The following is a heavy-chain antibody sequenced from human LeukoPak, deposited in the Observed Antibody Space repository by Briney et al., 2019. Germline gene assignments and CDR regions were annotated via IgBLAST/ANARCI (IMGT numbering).Heavy chain of an antibody. V-gene: IGHV4-39*07. J-gene: IGHJ3*02. CDR2: IHYSGSA. Sequence: SETLSLTCTVSGGSISSSSYYWAWIRQPPGKGLEWIGSIHYSGSAYYNPSLQSRVTISGDTSKNQFSLKLSSVTAADTAVYYCAREHYDFWSGYVHAFDIWGQGTMVTVSS. D-gene: IGHD3-3*01. CDR1: GGSISSSSYY. CDR3: AREHYDFWSGYVHAFDI.